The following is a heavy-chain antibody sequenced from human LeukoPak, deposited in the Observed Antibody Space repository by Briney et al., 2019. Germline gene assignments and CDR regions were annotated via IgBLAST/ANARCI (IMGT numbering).Heavy chain of an antibody. D-gene: IGHD3-22*01. CDR3: ARDGGGITMIVVVTPVPTYFDY. CDR2: ISSSGSTI. CDR1: GFTFSSYE. J-gene: IGHJ4*02. Sequence: PGGSLRLSCAASGFTFSSYEMNWVRQAPGKGLEWVSYISSSGSTIYYADSVKGRFTISRDNAKNSLYPQMNSLRAEDTAVCYCARDGGGITMIVVVTPVPTYFDYWGQGTLVTVSS. V-gene: IGHV3-48*03.